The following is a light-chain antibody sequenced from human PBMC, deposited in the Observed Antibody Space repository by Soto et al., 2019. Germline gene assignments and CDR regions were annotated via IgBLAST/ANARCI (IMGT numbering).Light chain of an antibody. CDR2: GAT. Sequence: DIQMTQSPSSVSASVGDRVTITCRASQDIRGWLAWYQKKPGKAPKLLIHGATTLQSGVPTRFSGSGSGTDFTLIITSLQPEDFATYYCQHANIFPRTFGPGTTVEIK. V-gene: IGKV1-12*01. CDR1: QDIRGW. CDR3: QHANIFPRT. J-gene: IGKJ3*01.